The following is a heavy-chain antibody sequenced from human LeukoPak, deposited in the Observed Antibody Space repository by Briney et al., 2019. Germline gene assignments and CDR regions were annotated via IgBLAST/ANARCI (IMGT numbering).Heavy chain of an antibody. CDR2: INHSGST. J-gene: IGHJ4*02. V-gene: IGHV4-34*01. CDR3: ARRPDGFDY. D-gene: IGHD5-24*01. CDR1: GGSFSGYH. Sequence: SETLSLTCDVYGGSFSGYHWSWIRQSPGKGLEWIGEINHSGSTNYNPSLKNRVTISVDTSKNQFSLKVSSVTAADTAVYYYARRPDGFDYWGQGTLVTVSS.